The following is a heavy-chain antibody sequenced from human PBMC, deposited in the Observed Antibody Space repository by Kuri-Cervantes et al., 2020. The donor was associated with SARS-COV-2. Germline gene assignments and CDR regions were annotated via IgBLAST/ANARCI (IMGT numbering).Heavy chain of an antibody. CDR1: GYTFSSYA. CDR3: AGSSWLQLDYYYYYGMDV. Sequence: SVKVSCKASGYTFSSYAISWVRQAPGQGLEWMGGIIPIFGTANYAQKFQGRVTITADESTSTAYMELSSLRSEDTAVYYCAGSSWLQLDYYYYYGMDVWGQGTTVTVSS. D-gene: IGHD5-24*01. J-gene: IGHJ6*02. V-gene: IGHV1-69*13. CDR2: IIPIFGTA.